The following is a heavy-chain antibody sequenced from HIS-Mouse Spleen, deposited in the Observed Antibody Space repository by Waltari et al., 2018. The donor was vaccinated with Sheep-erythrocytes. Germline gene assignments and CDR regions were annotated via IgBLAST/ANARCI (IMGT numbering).Heavy chain of an antibody. J-gene: IGHJ2*01. Sequence: QLQLQESGPGLVKPSQTLSLTCTVSGGSISSGGYYWSWIRQHPGKGLEWIGYIYYSGSTYYNPSLKSRVTISVDTSKNQFSLKLSSVTAADTAVYYCARLITMVRGVTWYFDLWGRGTLVTVSS. V-gene: IGHV4-31*03. CDR3: ARLITMVRGVTWYFDL. D-gene: IGHD3-10*01. CDR2: IYYSGST. CDR1: GGSISSGGYY.